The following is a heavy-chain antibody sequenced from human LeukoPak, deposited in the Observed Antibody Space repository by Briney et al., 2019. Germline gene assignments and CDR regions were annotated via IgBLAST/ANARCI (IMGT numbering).Heavy chain of an antibody. CDR2: ISAYNGNT. D-gene: IGHD2-15*01. J-gene: IGHJ4*02. V-gene: IGHV1-18*01. CDR3: ARGRYGVVVVAATPELDY. Sequence: ASVKVSCKASGYTFTSYGISWVRQAPGQGLEWMGWISAYNGNTNYAQKLQGRVTMTTDTSTSTAYMELRSLRSDDTAVYYCARGRYGVVVVAATPELDYWGQGTLVTVSS. CDR1: GYTFTSYG.